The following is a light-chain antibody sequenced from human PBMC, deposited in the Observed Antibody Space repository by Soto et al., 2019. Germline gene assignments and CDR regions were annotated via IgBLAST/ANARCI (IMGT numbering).Light chain of an antibody. J-gene: IGLJ1*01. CDR1: SSDVGSYNR. CDR2: EVS. CDR3: SSYTSSSTYV. Sequence: QSALTQPPSVSGSPGQSVTISCTGTSSDVGSYNRVSWYQQPPGTAPKLMIYEVSNRPSGVPDRFSGSKSGNTASLTSSGLQAEDEADYYFSSYTSSSTYVFGTGTKLTVL. V-gene: IGLV2-18*02.